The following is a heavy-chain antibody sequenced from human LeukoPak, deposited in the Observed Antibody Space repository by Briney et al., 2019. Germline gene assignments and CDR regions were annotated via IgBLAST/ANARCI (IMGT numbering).Heavy chain of an antibody. J-gene: IGHJ4*02. CDR3: AKPRTSGLGWAQFDY. D-gene: IGHD2-8*02. CDR1: GFTFSSFA. V-gene: IGHV3-23*01. CDR2: FDGNGPNT. Sequence: GGSLRLSCAASGFTFSSFAMTWVRQAPGKGLEWVSGFDGNGPNTYYADSVKGRWTISRDNSRNTLYLEMNSLRPEDTAIYYCAKPRTSGLGWAQFDYWGQGSLVTVSS.